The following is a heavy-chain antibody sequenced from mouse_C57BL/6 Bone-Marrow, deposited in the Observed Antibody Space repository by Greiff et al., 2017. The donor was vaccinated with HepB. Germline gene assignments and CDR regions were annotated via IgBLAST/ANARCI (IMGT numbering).Heavy chain of an antibody. J-gene: IGHJ2*01. V-gene: IGHV1-69*01. Sequence: VQLQQPGAELVMPGASVKLSCKASGYTFTSYWMHWVKQRPGQGLEWIGEIDPSDSYTNYNQKFKGKSTLTVDKSSSTAYMQLSSLTSEDSAVYYCARGSYPDYWGQGTTLTVSS. CDR1: GYTFTSYW. CDR3: ARGSYPDY. D-gene: IGHD1-1*01. CDR2: IDPSDSYT.